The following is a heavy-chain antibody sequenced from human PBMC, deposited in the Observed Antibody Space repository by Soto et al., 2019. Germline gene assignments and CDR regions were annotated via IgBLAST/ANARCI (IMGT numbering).Heavy chain of an antibody. CDR2: IRGSGGSA. CDR3: ANEDDSWTNGHFDI. D-gene: IGHD3-3*01. CDR1: GFTFSSYD. V-gene: IGHV3-23*01. Sequence: EVQLLESGGGWVQPGGSLRLSCAASGFTFSSYDMSWVRQAPGKGLEWVSAIRGSGGSAYYADSVKGRFTISRDNSKNTLNVQRNSLRSKDTTIYYCANEDDSWTNGHFDIWGQGTLVTVSS. J-gene: IGHJ3*02.